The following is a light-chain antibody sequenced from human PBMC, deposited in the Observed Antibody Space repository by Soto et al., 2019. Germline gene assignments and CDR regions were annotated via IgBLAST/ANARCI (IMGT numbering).Light chain of an antibody. Sequence: EIVMTQSPATLSVSPGERATLSCRASQSVSSNYLAWYQQIPGQAPRLLIYAASSGATGVPDRFSGSGSGTDFTLTISRLEPADFAVYYCQQYGSSPWTFGQGTKVDIK. CDR3: QQYGSSPWT. CDR2: AAS. CDR1: QSVSSNY. V-gene: IGKV3-20*01. J-gene: IGKJ1*01.